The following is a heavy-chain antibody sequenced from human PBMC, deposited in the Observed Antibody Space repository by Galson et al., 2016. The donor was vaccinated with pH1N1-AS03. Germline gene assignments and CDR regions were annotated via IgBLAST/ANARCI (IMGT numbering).Heavy chain of an antibody. Sequence: SLRLSCAASGFRFSSHWMGWVRQAPGKGLEWVADINDDGSAKYYLDSVKGRFTISRDNAKNLLSLQMNSLRGEDTAVYYCARGASNTGSAWYYFDSWGQGTQVTVSS. CDR1: GFRFSSHW. V-gene: IGHV3-7*03. D-gene: IGHD3-16*01. CDR2: INDDGSAK. CDR3: ARGASNTGSAWYYFDS. J-gene: IGHJ4*02.